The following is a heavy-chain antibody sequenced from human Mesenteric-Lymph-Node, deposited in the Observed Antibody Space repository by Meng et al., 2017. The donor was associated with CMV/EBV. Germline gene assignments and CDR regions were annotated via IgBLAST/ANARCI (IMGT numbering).Heavy chain of an antibody. Sequence: SETLSLTCAVYGGSFSTYYWNWIRQPPGKGLEWIGEINHSGSTNYNPSLKSRVTISVDTSKNQFSLKLSSVTAADTPVYYCATINYDFWSGSFYGMDVWGQGTTVTVSS. J-gene: IGHJ6*02. CDR2: INHSGST. CDR1: GGSFSTYY. D-gene: IGHD3-3*01. CDR3: ATINYDFWSGSFYGMDV. V-gene: IGHV4-34*01.